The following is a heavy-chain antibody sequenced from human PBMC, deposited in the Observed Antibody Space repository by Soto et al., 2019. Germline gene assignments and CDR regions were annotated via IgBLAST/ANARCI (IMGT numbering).Heavy chain of an antibody. CDR2: ISSSSSYT. D-gene: IGHD3-10*01. J-gene: IGHJ4*02. CDR1: GFTFSDYY. V-gene: IGHV3-11*05. CDR3: ARGAITMVRGVIIPFDY. Sequence: QVQLVESGGGLVKPGGSLRLSCAASGFTFSDYYMSWIRQAPGKGLEWVSYISSSSSYTNYADSVKGRFTISRDNAKNSLYLQMNSLGAEDTAVYYCARGAITMVRGVIIPFDYWGQGTLVTVSS.